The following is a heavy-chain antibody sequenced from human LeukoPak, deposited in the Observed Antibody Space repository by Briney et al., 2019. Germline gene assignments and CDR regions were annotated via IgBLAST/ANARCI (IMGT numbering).Heavy chain of an antibody. V-gene: IGHV4-59*01. CDR3: ARDCSGGTCYLGVLDY. Sequence: SETLSLTCTVSGVSISNYYWNWIRQPPGKGLEWIGYIHYSESTNYNPSLTSRTTILVDTSKNQFSLKLTSVTAADTAVYYCARDCSGGTCYLGVLDYWGQGIRVTVSS. D-gene: IGHD2-15*01. J-gene: IGHJ4*02. CDR1: GVSISNYY. CDR2: IHYSEST.